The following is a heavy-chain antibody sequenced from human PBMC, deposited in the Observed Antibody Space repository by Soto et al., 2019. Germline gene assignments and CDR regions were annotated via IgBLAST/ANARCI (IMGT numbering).Heavy chain of an antibody. D-gene: IGHD4-17*01. Sequence: PSETLSLTCTVSGGSISSSSYYWGWIRQPPGKGLEWIGSIYYSGSTYYNPSLKSRVTISVDTSKNQFSLKLSSVTAADTAVYYCVRHKYGAIITFLFDYGGKEPLAPVPS. J-gene: IGHJ4*02. CDR3: VRHKYGAIITFLFDY. CDR1: GGSISSSSYY. CDR2: IYYSGST. V-gene: IGHV4-39*01.